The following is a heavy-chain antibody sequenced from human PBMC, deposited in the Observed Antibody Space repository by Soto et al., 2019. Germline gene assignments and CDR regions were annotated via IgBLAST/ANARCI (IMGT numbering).Heavy chain of an antibody. V-gene: IGHV4-61*03. CDR1: GGSVSSGSYY. Sequence: SETLSLTCTVSGGSVSSGSYYWNWIRQPPGKRLEWIGYIPYSGITHYSPSLKSRVAIAVDTSKNHFSLKLSSVTAADTAVYYCARRSSFGFDSWGQGTLVTVSS. CDR3: ARRSSFGFDS. CDR2: IPYSGIT. J-gene: IGHJ4*02. D-gene: IGHD3-3*01.